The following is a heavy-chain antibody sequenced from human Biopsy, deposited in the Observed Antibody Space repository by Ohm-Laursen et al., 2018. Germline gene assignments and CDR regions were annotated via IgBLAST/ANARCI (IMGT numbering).Heavy chain of an antibody. CDR1: GGTFSNYG. CDR3: ATKLTGYFHH. J-gene: IGHJ1*01. D-gene: IGHD3-9*01. V-gene: IGHV1-69*06. Sequence: SSVKVSCNAPGGTFSNYGVNWVRQAPGQGLEWLGGNIPILGTGNYAQKFQDRVTVAANTSTSTTTMELRSLRSDDTAVYYCATKLTGYFHHWGQGTLVIVSS. CDR2: NIPILGTG.